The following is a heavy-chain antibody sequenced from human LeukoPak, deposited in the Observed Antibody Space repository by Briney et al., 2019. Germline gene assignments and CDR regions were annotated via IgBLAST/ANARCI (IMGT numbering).Heavy chain of an antibody. J-gene: IGHJ6*02. V-gene: IGHV1-18*01. D-gene: IGHD2-15*01. CDR3: AREMAASLYYYYGMDV. CDR1: GYTFTSYG. Sequence: ASVKVSCKASGYTFTSYGISWVRQAPGQGLEWMGWISAYNGNTNYAQKLQGRVTMTTDTSTSTAYMELRSLRSDDTAVYYCAREMAASLYYYYGMDVWGQGTTVTVSS. CDR2: ISAYNGNT.